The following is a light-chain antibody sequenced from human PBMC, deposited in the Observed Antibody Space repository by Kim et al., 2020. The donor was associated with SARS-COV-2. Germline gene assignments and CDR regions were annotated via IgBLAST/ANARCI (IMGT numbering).Light chain of an antibody. J-gene: IGLJ2*01. Sequence: QSALTQPRPVSGSPGQSVTISCTGSSDDIGRYNYVSWYQQHAGKVPKLIIFDVIKRPSGVPDRFSGSKSGNTASLTVSELQTEDEADYYCCSYSFRGCFFGGGTQLTVL. CDR3: CSYSFRGCF. V-gene: IGLV2-11*01. CDR1: SDDIGRYNY. CDR2: DVI.